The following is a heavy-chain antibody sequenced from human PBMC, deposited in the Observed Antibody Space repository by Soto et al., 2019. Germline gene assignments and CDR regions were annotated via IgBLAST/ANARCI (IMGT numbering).Heavy chain of an antibody. Sequence: GGSLRLSCAASGFTFSTNGMHWVRQAPGKGLEWVAVIWYDRSNKYYADSVKGRFTISRDNSKNTLYLQMNSLRAEDTAVYYCARDQYSSSSAPFDPWGQGTLVTVSS. CDR3: ARDQYSSSSAPFDP. CDR1: GFTFSTNG. D-gene: IGHD6-13*01. CDR2: IWYDRSNK. V-gene: IGHV3-33*01. J-gene: IGHJ5*02.